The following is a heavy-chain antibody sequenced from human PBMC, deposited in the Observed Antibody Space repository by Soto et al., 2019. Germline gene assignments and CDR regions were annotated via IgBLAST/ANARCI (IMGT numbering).Heavy chain of an antibody. V-gene: IGHV1-69*13. CDR2: IIPIFGTA. CDR1: GGTFSSYA. Sequence: ASVKVSFKASGGTFSSYAISWVRQAPGQGLEWMGGIIPIFGTANYAQKFQGRVTITADESTSTAYMELSSLRSEDTAVYYCARTYCAADCPRRDFDYWGQGTLVTSPQ. J-gene: IGHJ4*02. CDR3: ARTYCAADCPRRDFDY. D-gene: IGHD2-21*02.